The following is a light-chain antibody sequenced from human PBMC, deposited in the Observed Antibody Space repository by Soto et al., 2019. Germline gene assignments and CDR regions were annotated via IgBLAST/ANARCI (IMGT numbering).Light chain of an antibody. J-gene: IGLJ1*01. CDR3: CSYAGSNNYV. CDR1: SSDVGSYNF. V-gene: IGLV2-23*01. CDR2: EAN. Sequence: QSALTQPASVSGSPGQWITISCTGTSSDVGSYNFVSWYQQHPGKAPKLMIYEANKRPSGVSNHFSGSKSGNTASLTISGLQAEDEADYYCCSYAGSNNYVFGTGTKVTVL.